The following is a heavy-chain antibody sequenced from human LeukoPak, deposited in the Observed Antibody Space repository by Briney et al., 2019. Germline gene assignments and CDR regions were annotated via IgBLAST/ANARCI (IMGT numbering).Heavy chain of an antibody. CDR3: VRDPSYGSSWYYYMDV. V-gene: IGHV3-48*04. D-gene: IGHD6-13*01. J-gene: IGHJ6*03. Sequence: GGSLRLSCAASEFTFGRYAMNWVRQAPGKGLGWVSYISSSSFKIGYADSVKGRFTISRDNSKNSLYLQMDSLRVEDTAVYYGVRDPSYGSSWYYYMDVWGKGTTVTVSS. CDR1: EFTFGRYA. CDR2: ISSSSFKI.